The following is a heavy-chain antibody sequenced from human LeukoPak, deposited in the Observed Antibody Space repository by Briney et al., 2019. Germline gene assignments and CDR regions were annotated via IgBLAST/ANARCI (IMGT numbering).Heavy chain of an antibody. CDR3: ARAFTMSFDY. CDR2: ISYDGSNK. Sequence: PGGSLRLSCAASVFTFSSYAMHWVRQAPGKGLEWVAVISYDGSNKYYADSVKGRFTISRDNSKNTLYLQMNSLRAEDTAVYYCARAFTMSFDYWGQGTLVTVSS. V-gene: IGHV3-30-3*01. D-gene: IGHD3-22*01. J-gene: IGHJ4*02. CDR1: VFTFSSYA.